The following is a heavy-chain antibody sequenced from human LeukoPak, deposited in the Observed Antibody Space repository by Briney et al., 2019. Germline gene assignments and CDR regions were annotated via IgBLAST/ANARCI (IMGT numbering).Heavy chain of an antibody. J-gene: IGHJ3*02. CDR3: ARRGTYDIDAFDI. V-gene: IGHV4-30-4*01. D-gene: IGHD3-9*01. Sequence: SETLSLTCTVSGGSLSSGRYYWSWIRQPPGTGLEWIGYIYYSGTTYHNPSLKSRLTISVDTSKNQFSLKLSSVTAADTAVYYCARRGTYDIDAFDIWGQGTMVTVSS. CDR2: IYYSGTT. CDR1: GGSLSSGRYY.